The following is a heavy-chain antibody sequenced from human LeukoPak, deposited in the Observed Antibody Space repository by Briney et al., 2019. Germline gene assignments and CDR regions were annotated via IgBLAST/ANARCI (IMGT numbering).Heavy chain of an antibody. J-gene: IGHJ3*02. V-gene: IGHV4-31*03. Sequence: SETLSLTCTVSGGSISSGGYYWSWIRQHPGKGLEWIGYIYYSGSTYYNPSLKSRVTISVDTSKNQFSLKLGSVTAADTAVYYCARDRDYGGNHRWAFDIWGQGTMVTVSS. CDR3: ARDRDYGGNHRWAFDI. D-gene: IGHD4-23*01. CDR1: GGSISSGGYY. CDR2: IYYSGST.